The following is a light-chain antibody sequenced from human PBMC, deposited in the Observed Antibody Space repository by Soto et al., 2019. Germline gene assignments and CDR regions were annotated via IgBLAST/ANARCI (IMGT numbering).Light chain of an antibody. V-gene: IGLV1-51*01. CDR1: SSNIGKNY. CDR2: DNN. J-gene: IGLJ2*01. Sequence: QSVLTQPPSVSAAPGQKVTISCSGSSSNIGKNYVSWYQQLPGTAPKLLIYDNNKRPSGIPDRFSGSKSGTSATLGITGLQTGDEADYYCGTWDSSLSAGVFGGGTKVTVL. CDR3: GTWDSSLSAGV.